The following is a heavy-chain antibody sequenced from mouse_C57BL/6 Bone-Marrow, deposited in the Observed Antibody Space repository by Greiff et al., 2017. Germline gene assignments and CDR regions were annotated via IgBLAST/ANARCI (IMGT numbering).Heavy chain of an antibody. D-gene: IGHD2-3*01. Sequence: VQRVESGAELARPGASVKLSCKASGYTFTSYGISWVKQRTGQGLEWIGEVYPRSGNAYYNEKFKGKATLTSDKSSSTAYKGLRSLTSEDSAVDYCARWGWSYYAMDYWGQGTSVTVSS. J-gene: IGHJ4*01. CDR3: ARWGWSYYAMDY. CDR1: GYTFTSYG. V-gene: IGHV1-81*01. CDR2: VYPRSGNA.